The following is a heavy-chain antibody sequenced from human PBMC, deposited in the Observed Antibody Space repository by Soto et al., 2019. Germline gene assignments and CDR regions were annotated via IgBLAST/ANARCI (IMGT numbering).Heavy chain of an antibody. J-gene: IGHJ5*02. D-gene: IGHD4-17*01. V-gene: IGHV3-13*01. Sequence: VGSLILSSAASQFIVATYDMHCVCQARSKSLEWLSGIGTLGEKYYSDSVRDRFNIQRENAKSSVHLQMHQLTDGDTGLYYCVRGRSNDYKSPPPPIFDPSGQGTLVTVPS. CDR3: VRGRSNDYKSPPPPIFDP. CDR2: IGTLGEK. CDR1: QFIVATYD.